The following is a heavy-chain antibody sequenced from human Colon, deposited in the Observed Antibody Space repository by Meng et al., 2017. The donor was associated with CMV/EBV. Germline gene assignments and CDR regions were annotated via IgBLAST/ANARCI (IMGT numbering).Heavy chain of an antibody. J-gene: IGHJ5*02. CDR3: ARGSQVRWHTGWFDP. V-gene: IGHV4-59*01. Sequence: GSLRLSCTASGGPISSYYWTWIRQPPGKGLEWIGFIYDSGSTNYNPSLKSRVTISLDSSKNQFSLKLNSVTAADTAVYYCARGSQVRWHTGWFDPWGQGTLVTVSS. CDR2: IYDSGST. D-gene: IGHD3-16*01. CDR1: GGPISSYY.